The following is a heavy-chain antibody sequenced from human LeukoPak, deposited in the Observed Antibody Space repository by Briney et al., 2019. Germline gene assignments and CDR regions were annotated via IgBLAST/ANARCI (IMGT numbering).Heavy chain of an antibody. Sequence: SETLFLTCTVSGGSISSYYWSWIRQPPGKGLEWIGYIYYSGSTHYNPSLKSRVTISVDTSKNQFSLKLSSVTAADTAVYYCARTTEGGYTYDYFYYYYMDVWGKGTTVTISS. CDR3: ARTTEGGYTYDYFYYYYMDV. V-gene: IGHV4-59*01. CDR1: GGSISSYY. CDR2: IYYSGST. J-gene: IGHJ6*03. D-gene: IGHD5-18*01.